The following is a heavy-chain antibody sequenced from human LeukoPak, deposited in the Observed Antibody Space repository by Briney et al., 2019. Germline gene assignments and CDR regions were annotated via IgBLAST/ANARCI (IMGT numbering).Heavy chain of an antibody. CDR2: ISAYNGNT. Sequence: PWASVKVSCKASGYTFTSYGISWVRQAPGQGLEWMGWISAYNGNTNYAQKLQGRVTMTTDTSTSTAYMELRSLRSDDTAVYYCARAPYYDILTGYYPIDYWGQGTLVTVSS. D-gene: IGHD3-9*01. V-gene: IGHV1-18*01. CDR3: ARAPYYDILTGYYPIDY. CDR1: GYTFTSYG. J-gene: IGHJ4*02.